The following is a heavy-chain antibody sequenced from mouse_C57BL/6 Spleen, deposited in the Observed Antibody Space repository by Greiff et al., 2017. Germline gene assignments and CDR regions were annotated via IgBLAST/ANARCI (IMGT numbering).Heavy chain of an antibody. J-gene: IGHJ2*01. CDR2: ISYDGSN. CDR1: GYSITSGYY. V-gene: IGHV3-6*01. CDR3: ARGDPDYFDY. Sequence: EVKLMESGPGLVKPSQSLSLTCSVTGYSITSGYYWNWIRQFPGNKLEWMGYISYDGSNNYNPSLKNRISITRDTSKNQFFLKLNSVTTEDTATYYCARGDPDYFDYWGQGTTLTVSS.